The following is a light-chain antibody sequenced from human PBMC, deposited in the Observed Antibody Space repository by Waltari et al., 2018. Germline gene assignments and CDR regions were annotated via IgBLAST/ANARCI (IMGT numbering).Light chain of an antibody. CDR1: SGHSSNV. J-gene: IGLJ3*02. CDR2: VNSDGSH. CDR3: QTGGHGTWV. Sequence: QLVLTQSPSASASLGASVKLTCTLSSGHSSNVLAWHQQRPEKGPRYLMKVNSDGSHSKGDEIPDPFSGSSSGAERYLPISNLQSEDEADYFCQTGGHGTWVFGGGTTLTVL. V-gene: IGLV4-69*01.